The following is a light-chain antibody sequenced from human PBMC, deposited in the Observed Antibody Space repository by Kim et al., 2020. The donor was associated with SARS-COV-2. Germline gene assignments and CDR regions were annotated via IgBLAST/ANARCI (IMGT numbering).Light chain of an antibody. J-gene: IGKJ2*01. Sequence: RATISCKSSQSVLYSSNNKDYLVWYQQKPGQPLKLLIQWASTRESGVPDRFSGSGSGTDFTLTISGLQAEDVAVYYCQQYYTTPYTFGQGTKLEI. CDR1: QSVLYSSNNKDY. CDR2: WAS. V-gene: IGKV4-1*01. CDR3: QQYYTTPYT.